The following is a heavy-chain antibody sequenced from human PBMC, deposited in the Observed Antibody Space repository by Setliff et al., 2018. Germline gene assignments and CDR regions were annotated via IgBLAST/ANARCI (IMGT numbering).Heavy chain of an antibody. CDR1: GFNLHVYT. J-gene: IGHJ4*02. CDR2: ISSNSNYI. CDR3: ARGSLSGTTYPSDY. D-gene: IGHD1-7*01. V-gene: IGHV3-21*01. Sequence: GESLRPPCVASGFNLHVYTMEWVRQAPGKGLDWVSSISSNSNYIYTADSLKGRLTVSRDNAKNSLYLQLDSLTADDTAVYYCARGSLSGTTYPSDYWGQGTLVTVSS.